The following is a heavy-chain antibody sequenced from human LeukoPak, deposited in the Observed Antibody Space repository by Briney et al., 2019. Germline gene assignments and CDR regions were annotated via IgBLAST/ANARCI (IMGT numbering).Heavy chain of an antibody. J-gene: IGHJ4*02. CDR1: GGSISSYY. V-gene: IGHV4-59*12. CDR3: ARVPRDPDDYFDY. D-gene: IGHD5-24*01. Sequence: SETLSLTCTVSGGSISSYYWSWIRQPPGKGLEWIGYIYYSGSTNYNPSLKSRVTISVDTSKNQFSLKLRSVTAADTAVYYCARVPRDPDDYFDYWGKGTLVTVSS. CDR2: IYYSGST.